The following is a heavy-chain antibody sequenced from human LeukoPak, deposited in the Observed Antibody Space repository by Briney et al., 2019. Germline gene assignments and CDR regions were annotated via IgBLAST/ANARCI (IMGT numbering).Heavy chain of an antibody. CDR2: ISSSSSYI. J-gene: IGHJ3*02. CDR1: GFTFSSYS. Sequence: GGSLRLSCAASGFTFSSYSMNWVRQAPGKGLEWVSSISSSSSYIYYADSVKGRFTISRDNAKNSLYLQMNSLRAEDTAVYYCAKPQPDKVVSPAVVGAHAFDIWGQGTMVTVSS. CDR3: AKPQPDKVVSPAVVGAHAFDI. V-gene: IGHV3-21*01. D-gene: IGHD2-2*01.